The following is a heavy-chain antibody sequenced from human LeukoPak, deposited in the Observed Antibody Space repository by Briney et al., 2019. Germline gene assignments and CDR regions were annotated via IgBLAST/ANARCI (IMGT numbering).Heavy chain of an antibody. J-gene: IGHJ4*02. CDR3: AMAVIGSGWTLDY. D-gene: IGHD6-19*01. Sequence: PGGSLRLSCAASGFTFISYAMSWVRQAPGKGLEWGSSISGSGGRTSYADSVQGRFTISRDNSRNTLYLELNSLRAEDAAVYFRAMAVIGSGWTLDYWGQGTLVTVS. V-gene: IGHV3-23*01. CDR1: GFTFISYA. CDR2: ISGSGGRT.